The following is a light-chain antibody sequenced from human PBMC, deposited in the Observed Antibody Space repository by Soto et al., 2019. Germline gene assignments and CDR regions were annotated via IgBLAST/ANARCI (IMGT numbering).Light chain of an antibody. Sequence: DIVMSQSPATLSASTGERATLSCRASQSVSSNLAWYQQKPGQAPRLLIYGASTRATGIPARFSGSGSGTEFTLTISSLQSEDFAVYYCQQYNNWPPWTFGQGTKVAIK. CDR2: GAS. CDR3: QQYNNWPPWT. V-gene: IGKV3-15*01. CDR1: QSVSSN. J-gene: IGKJ1*01.